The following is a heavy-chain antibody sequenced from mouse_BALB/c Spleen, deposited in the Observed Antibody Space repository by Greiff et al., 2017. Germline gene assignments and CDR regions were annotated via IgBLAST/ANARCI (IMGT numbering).Heavy chain of an antibody. D-gene: IGHD2-3*01. CDR3: ARWGDGYYNYAMDY. V-gene: IGHV3-2*02. Sequence: EVQRVESGPGLVKPSQSLSLTCTVTGYSITSDYAWNWIRQFPGNKLEWMGYISYSGSTSYNPSLKSRISITRDTSKNQFFLQLNSVTTEDTATYDCARWGDGYYNYAMDYWGQGTSVTVSS. CDR2: ISYSGST. J-gene: IGHJ4*01. CDR1: GYSITSDYA.